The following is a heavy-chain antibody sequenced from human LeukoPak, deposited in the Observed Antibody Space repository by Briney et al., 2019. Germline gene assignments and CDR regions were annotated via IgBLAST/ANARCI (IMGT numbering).Heavy chain of an antibody. CDR2: IQYDGSKK. CDR3: AKDIGSYYDY. D-gene: IGHD3-10*01. V-gene: IGHV3-30*02. Sequence: GGSLRLSCVASGFTFSSNGMHWVRQAPGKGLEWVTFIQYDGSKKYYADSVKGRFTISRDNSKNTLYLEMNSLRAEDTAVYYCAKDIGSYYDYWGQGILVPVSS. J-gene: IGHJ4*02. CDR1: GFTFSSNG.